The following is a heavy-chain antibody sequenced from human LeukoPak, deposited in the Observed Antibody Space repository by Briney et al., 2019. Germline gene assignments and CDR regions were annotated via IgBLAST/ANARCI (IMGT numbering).Heavy chain of an antibody. CDR3: AKGDCRDGYNCLHFDY. Sequence: PGGSLRLSCAASGFTFISYAMNSVRQVPGKGLEWVSAISGSGDSTYYADSVKGRFTISRDNSKNTMYLQMKSLRAEDTAVYYCAKGDCRDGYNCLHFDYWGQGTLVTVSS. CDR2: ISGSGDST. CDR1: GFTFISYA. J-gene: IGHJ4*02. D-gene: IGHD5-24*01. V-gene: IGHV3-23*01.